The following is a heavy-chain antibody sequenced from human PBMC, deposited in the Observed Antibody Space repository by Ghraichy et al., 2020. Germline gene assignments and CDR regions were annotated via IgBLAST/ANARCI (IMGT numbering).Heavy chain of an antibody. CDR2: INGNSGGT. Sequence: GGSLRLSCAASGFTFNNYAMSWVRQAPGKGLEWVSLINGNSGGTYYADSVKGRFTISRDNSQNTLYLQMNTLRAEDTAVYYCAKLPIVLLPATPKWYFDLWGRGTLVTVSS. V-gene: IGHV3-23*01. CDR1: GFTFNNYA. D-gene: IGHD2-2*01. J-gene: IGHJ2*01. CDR3: AKLPIVLLPATPKWYFDL.